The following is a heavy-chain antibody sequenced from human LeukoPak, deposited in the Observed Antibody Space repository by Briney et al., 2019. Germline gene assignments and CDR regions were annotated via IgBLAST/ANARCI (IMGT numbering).Heavy chain of an antibody. CDR3: ARADTYSSSSYYGMDV. CDR2: IIPIFGTA. J-gene: IGHJ6*02. D-gene: IGHD6-19*01. Sequence: SVKVSCKASGGTFSSYAISWVRRAPGQGLEWMGGIIPIFGTANYAQKFQGRVTITADESTSTAYMELSSLRSEDTAVYYCARADTYSSSSYYGMDVWGQGTTVTVSS. V-gene: IGHV1-69*01. CDR1: GGTFSSYA.